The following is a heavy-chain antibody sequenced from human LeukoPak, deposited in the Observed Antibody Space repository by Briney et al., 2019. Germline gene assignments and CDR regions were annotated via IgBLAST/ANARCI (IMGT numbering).Heavy chain of an antibody. CDR2: IYYSGST. J-gene: IGHJ3*02. D-gene: IGHD3-22*01. CDR3: ARHHDSSGYYYVGDAFDI. CDR1: GGSISSGDYY. Sequence: PSETLSLTCTVSGGSISSGDYYWSWIRQPPGKGLEWIGYIYYSGSTYYNPSLKSRVTISVDTSKNQFSLKLSSVTAADTAVYYCARHHDSSGYYYVGDAFDIWGQGTMVTVSS. V-gene: IGHV4-30-4*01.